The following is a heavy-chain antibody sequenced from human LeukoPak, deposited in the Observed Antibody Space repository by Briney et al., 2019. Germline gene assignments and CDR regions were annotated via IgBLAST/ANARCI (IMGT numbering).Heavy chain of an antibody. CDR2: MRPDGNEI. J-gene: IGHJ4*02. CDR3: ARGVIAAAGTADLGY. Sequence: GGSLRLSCAASGFSFSNYWMSWLRQAPGKGLEWVANMRPDGNEIFYENSVKGRFTISRDNAKNTLYLQMNSLRAEDTAVYYCARGVIAAAGTADLGYWGQGTLVTVSS. CDR1: GFSFSNYW. V-gene: IGHV3-7*01. D-gene: IGHD6-13*01.